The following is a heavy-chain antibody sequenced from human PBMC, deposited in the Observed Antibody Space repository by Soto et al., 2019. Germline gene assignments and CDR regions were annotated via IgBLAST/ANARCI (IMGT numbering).Heavy chain of an antibody. V-gene: IGHV3-48*01. Sequence: PGGSLRLSCAASGFTFSSYSMNWVRQAPGKGLEWVSYISSSSSTIYYADSVKGRFTISRDNAKNSLYLQMNSLRAEDTAVYYCARDQGCSGGSCYSVNWFDPWGQGTLVTVSS. J-gene: IGHJ5*02. D-gene: IGHD2-15*01. CDR3: ARDQGCSGGSCYSVNWFDP. CDR2: ISSSSSTI. CDR1: GFTFSSYS.